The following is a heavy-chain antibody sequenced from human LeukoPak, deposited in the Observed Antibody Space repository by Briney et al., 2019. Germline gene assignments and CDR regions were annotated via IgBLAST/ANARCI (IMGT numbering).Heavy chain of an antibody. V-gene: IGHV4-34*01. CDR3: ARARGYSYGYYYYYMDV. CDR1: GGSFSGYY. CDR2: INHSGST. Sequence: SETLSLTCAVYGGSFSGYYWSWIRQPPGKGLEWIGEINHSGSTNYNPSLKSRVTISVDTSKNQFSLKLSSVTAADTAVYYCARARGYSYGYYYYYMDVWGKGTRSPSP. J-gene: IGHJ6*03. D-gene: IGHD5-18*01.